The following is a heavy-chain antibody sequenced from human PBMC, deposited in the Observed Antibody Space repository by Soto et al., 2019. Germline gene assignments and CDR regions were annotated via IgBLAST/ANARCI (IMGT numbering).Heavy chain of an antibody. J-gene: IGHJ6*02. CDR1: GGSISSGGYY. V-gene: IGHV4-31*03. D-gene: IGHD2-2*01. CDR3: ARDDYCSSTSCYLDHYGMDV. CDR2: IYYSGST. Sequence: SETLSLTGTVSGGSISSGGYYWSWIRQHPGKGLEWIGYIYYSGSTYYNPSLKSRVTISVDTSKNQFSLKLSSVTAADTAVYYCARDDYCSSTSCYLDHYGMDVWGQGTTVTVSS.